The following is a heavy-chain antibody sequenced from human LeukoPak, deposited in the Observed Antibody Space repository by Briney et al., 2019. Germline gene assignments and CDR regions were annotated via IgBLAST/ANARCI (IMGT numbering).Heavy chain of an antibody. CDR1: GFIFNSYL. D-gene: IGHD3-3*01. Sequence: GGSLSLSCAASGFIFNSYLMSWVRQAPGKGLEWVANIKQDGSEKYYVDSVKGRFTISRDNAKNSLYLQMNSLRAEDRAAQYCARVLSYFWSGLLGFYMDVWGKGTTVTVSS. CDR3: ARVLSYFWSGLLGFYMDV. J-gene: IGHJ6*03. CDR2: IKQDGSEK. V-gene: IGHV3-7*01.